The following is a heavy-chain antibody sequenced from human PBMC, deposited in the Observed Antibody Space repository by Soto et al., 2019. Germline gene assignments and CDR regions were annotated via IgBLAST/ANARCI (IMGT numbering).Heavy chain of an antibody. D-gene: IGHD2-21*01. V-gene: IGHV3-30*18. CDR2: ISYDGSNK. CDR3: ANGIAIGDGMDV. Sequence: QVQLVESGGGVVQPGRSLRLSCAASGFTFSSYGMHWVRQAPGKGLEWVAVISYDGSNKYYADSVKGRFTISRDNSKNTLYLQMNSLRAEDTAVYYCANGIAIGDGMDVWGQGTTVTVSS. J-gene: IGHJ6*02. CDR1: GFTFSSYG.